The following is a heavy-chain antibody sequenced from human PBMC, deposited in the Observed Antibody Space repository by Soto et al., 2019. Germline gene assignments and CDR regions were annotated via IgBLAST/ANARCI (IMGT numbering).Heavy chain of an antibody. J-gene: IGHJ5*02. D-gene: IGHD6-13*01. CDR2: IYPGDSDT. V-gene: IGHV5-51*01. CDR3: ARLRSRRYSSSWYVGWFDP. Sequence: GESLKISCKGSGYSFTSYWIGWGRQMPGKGLEWMGIIYPGDSDTRYSPSFQGQVTISADKSISTAYLQWSSLKASDTAMYYCARLRSRRYSSSWYVGWFDPWGQGTLVTVSS. CDR1: GYSFTSYW.